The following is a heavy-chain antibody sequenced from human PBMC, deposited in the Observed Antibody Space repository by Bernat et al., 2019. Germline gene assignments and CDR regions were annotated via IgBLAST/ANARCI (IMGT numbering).Heavy chain of an antibody. CDR2: IYRDGST. Sequence: EVQVVESGACLVQPGGSLRLSRAASEFIVSSSYMSWVRQGPGTGLEWVSVIYRDGSTYYADSVRGRFTISRDNSKNTVYLQMNNLRAEDTAAYHCAKDLREWLLFFDNWGQRTLVTVSS. CDR3: AKDLREWLLFFDN. D-gene: IGHD3-3*01. CDR1: EFIVSSSY. J-gene: IGHJ4*02. V-gene: IGHV3-66*01.